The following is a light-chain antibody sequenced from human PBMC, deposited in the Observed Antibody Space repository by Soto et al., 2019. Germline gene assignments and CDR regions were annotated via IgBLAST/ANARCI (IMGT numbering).Light chain of an antibody. V-gene: IGKV1-8*01. J-gene: IGKJ2*01. CDR1: QGISSY. CDR3: QQYYSYLRT. Sequence: AIRMTQSPSSFSASTGDRVTITCRASQGISSYLAWYQQKPGKAPKLLIYAASTLQSGVPSRFSGSGSGTDFTLTIGCLQSEDFATYYCQQYYSYLRTFGQGTKLEIK. CDR2: AAS.